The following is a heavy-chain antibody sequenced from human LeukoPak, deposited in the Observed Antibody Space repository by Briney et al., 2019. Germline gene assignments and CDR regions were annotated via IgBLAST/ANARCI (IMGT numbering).Heavy chain of an antibody. D-gene: IGHD3-10*01. V-gene: IGHV1-69*13. J-gene: IGHJ4*02. CDR3: ARLTYYYGSGSYYYFDY. Sequence: SVKVSCKASGYTFTSNYIHWVRQAPGQGLEWMGGIIPIFGTANYAQKFQGRVTITADESTSTAYMELSSLRSEDTAVYYCARLTYYYGSGSYYYFDYWGQGTLVTVSS. CDR2: IIPIFGTA. CDR1: GYTFTSNY.